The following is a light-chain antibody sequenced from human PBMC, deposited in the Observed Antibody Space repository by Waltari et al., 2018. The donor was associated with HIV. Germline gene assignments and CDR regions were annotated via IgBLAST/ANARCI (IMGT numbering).Light chain of an antibody. CDR3: SSYTSSSTYV. Sequence: QSALTQPASVSGSPGQSITISCTGTRSDVVVYTYVSWYQQHPGKAPKLMIYEVSNRPSGVSNRFSGSKSGNTASLTISGLQAEDEADYYCSSYTSSSTYVFGTGTKVTVL. CDR2: EVS. V-gene: IGLV2-14*01. J-gene: IGLJ1*01. CDR1: RSDVVVYTY.